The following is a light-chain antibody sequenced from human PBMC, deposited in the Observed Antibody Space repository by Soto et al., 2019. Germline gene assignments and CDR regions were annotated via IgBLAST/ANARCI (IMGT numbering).Light chain of an antibody. V-gene: IGLV3-1*01. J-gene: IGLJ2*01. CDR1: KLGDKY. CDR2: QGT. CDR3: QAWDGGTVV. Sequence: SYELTQPPSMSVSPGQTATIACSGDKLGDKYVCWYQQKSGESPILVIYQGTKRPSGIPERFSGSNSGSTATLTISGTQSIDEADYYCQAWDGGTVVFGGGTKLTVL.